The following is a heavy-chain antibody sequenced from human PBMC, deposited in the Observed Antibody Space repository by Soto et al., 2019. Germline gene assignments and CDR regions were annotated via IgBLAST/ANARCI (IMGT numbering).Heavy chain of an antibody. J-gene: IGHJ6*02. D-gene: IGHD3-3*01. V-gene: IGHV3-23*01. CDR3: VKDLNYDFWSGYNYYALEN. CDR2: ISGSGHNT. CDR1: GFSFIDFA. Sequence: EVQLLESGGGLVQRGESLRLSCAASGFSFIDFAMSWVRQAPGKGLEWVSAISGSGHNTYYTESLKGRFTISRDNSKNTLSLQVKSLRAEDTAVYYCVKDLNYDFWSGYNYYALENWGQGTTVTVTS.